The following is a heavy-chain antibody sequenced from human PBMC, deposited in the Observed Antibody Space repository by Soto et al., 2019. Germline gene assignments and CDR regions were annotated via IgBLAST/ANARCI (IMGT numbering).Heavy chain of an antibody. CDR2: IYYSGST. J-gene: IGHJ6*02. CDR3: GTMPIVVEQAPRDV. D-gene: IGHD2-21*01. V-gene: IGHV4-30-4*01. Sequence: SEPLSLTCTVSCGSISSGDYYWSWIRQPPGKGLEWIGYIYYSGSTSYNASLKSRTSVSADPSNNQFSLKLHSLTAADTAVYFWGTMPIVVEQAPRDVCGPGTSVTVSS. CDR1: CGSISSGDYY.